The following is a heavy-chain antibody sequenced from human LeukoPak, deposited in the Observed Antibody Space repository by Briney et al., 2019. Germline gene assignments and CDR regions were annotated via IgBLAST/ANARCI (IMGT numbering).Heavy chain of an antibody. Sequence: ASVKVSCKASGYIFTTYTFSWVRQAPGQGLEWMGWISAYSGNTNYAQKLQGRVTMTTDTSTSTAYMELRSLNSDDTAVYYCARSWEQDDAFDIWGQGTMVTVSS. V-gene: IGHV1-18*01. J-gene: IGHJ3*02. CDR1: GYIFTTYT. D-gene: IGHD1-26*01. CDR3: ARSWEQDDAFDI. CDR2: ISAYSGNT.